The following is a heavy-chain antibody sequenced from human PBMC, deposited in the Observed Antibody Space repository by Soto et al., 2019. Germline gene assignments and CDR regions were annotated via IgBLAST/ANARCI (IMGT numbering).Heavy chain of an antibody. D-gene: IGHD3-3*01. CDR1: GYSFSSYW. V-gene: IGHV5-10-1*01. CDR3: ARQAIFGVIIIAFDI. Sequence: GESLKISCTGSGYSFSSYWITWVRQMPGKGLEWMGRIDPSDSYTNYSPSFQGHVTISADKSISTAYLQWSSLKASDTAMYYCARQAIFGVIIIAFDIWGQGTMVTVSS. CDR2: IDPSDSYT. J-gene: IGHJ3*02.